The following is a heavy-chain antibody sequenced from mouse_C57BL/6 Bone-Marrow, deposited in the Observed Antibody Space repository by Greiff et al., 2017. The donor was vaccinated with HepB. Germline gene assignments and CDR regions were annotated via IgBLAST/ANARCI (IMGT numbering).Heavy chain of an antibody. J-gene: IGHJ2*01. CDR2: ISGGGGNT. Sequence: EVMLVESGGGLVKPGGSLKLSCAASGFTFSSYTMSWVRQTPEKRLEWVATISGGGGNTYYPDSVKGRFTISRDNAKNTLYLQMSSLRSEDTALYYCARPDYYGVDYWGQGTTLTVSS. V-gene: IGHV5-9*01. CDR1: GFTFSSYT. CDR3: ARPDYYGVDY. D-gene: IGHD1-1*01.